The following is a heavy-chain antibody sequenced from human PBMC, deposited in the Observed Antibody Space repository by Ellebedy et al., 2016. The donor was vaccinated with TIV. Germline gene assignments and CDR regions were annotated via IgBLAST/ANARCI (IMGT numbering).Heavy chain of an antibody. V-gene: IGHV4-38-2*02. CDR3: TRLMVRGVTIYYFDN. CDR1: GYSISSGYY. Sequence: SETLSLTXTVSGYSISSGYYWGWVRQPPGKGLEWIGSISHSGSTYQNPSLKSRVTILVDASKNQFSLSLTSVTAADTAVYYCTRLMVRGVTIYYFDNWGQGTLVTVSS. CDR2: ISHSGST. J-gene: IGHJ4*02. D-gene: IGHD3-10*01.